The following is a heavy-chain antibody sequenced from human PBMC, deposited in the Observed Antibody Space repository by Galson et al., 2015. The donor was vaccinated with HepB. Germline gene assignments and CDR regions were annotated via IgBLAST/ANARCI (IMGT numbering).Heavy chain of an antibody. Sequence: SLRLSCAASGFTFSSYSMNWVRQAPGKGLEWVSSISSSSSYIYYADSVKGRFTISRDNAKNSLYLQMNSLRAEDTAVYYCARDQGYDFWSGYSRTNYYYYGMDVWGQGTTVTVSS. CDR3: ARDQGYDFWSGYSRTNYYYYGMDV. CDR2: ISSSSSYI. J-gene: IGHJ6*02. D-gene: IGHD3-3*01. V-gene: IGHV3-21*01. CDR1: GFTFSSYS.